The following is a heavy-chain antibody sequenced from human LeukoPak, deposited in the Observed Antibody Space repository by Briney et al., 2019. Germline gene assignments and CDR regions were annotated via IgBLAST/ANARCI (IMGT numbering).Heavy chain of an antibody. V-gene: IGHV4-39*07. D-gene: IGHD6-19*01. CDR2: IYYSGST. Sequence: TSETLSLTCTVSGGSISSSSYYWGWIRQPPGKGLEWIGSIYYSGSTYYNPSLKSRVTISVDTSKNQFSLKLSSVTAADTAVYYCARGPRRTVAGTDYFDYWGQGTLVTVSS. CDR3: ARGPRRTVAGTDYFDY. J-gene: IGHJ4*02. CDR1: GGSISSSSYY.